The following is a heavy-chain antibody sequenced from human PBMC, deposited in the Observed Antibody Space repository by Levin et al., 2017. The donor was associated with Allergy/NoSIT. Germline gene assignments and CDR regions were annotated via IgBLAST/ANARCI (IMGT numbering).Heavy chain of an antibody. CDR3: TRDIAARNWFDP. Sequence: GGSLRLSCSASGFTFGDYAMSWFRQAPGKGLEWVAFLRSIRHGGTSEYAASVKGRFIISRDDSQSIAYLQMNSLKIEDPAVYYCTRDIAARNWFDPWGQGTQVTVSS. CDR1: GFTFGDYA. CDR2: LRSIRHGGTS. J-gene: IGHJ5*02. V-gene: IGHV3-49*03. D-gene: IGHD6-6*01.